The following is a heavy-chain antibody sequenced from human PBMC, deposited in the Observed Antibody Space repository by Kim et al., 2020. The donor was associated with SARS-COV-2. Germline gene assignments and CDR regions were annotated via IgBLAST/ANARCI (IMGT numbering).Heavy chain of an antibody. Sequence: AQKLQGRVTMTTDTSTSTAYMELRSLRSDDTAVYYCARVYSSSWGVYFDYWGQGTLVTVSS. V-gene: IGHV1-18*01. CDR3: ARVYSSSWGVYFDY. J-gene: IGHJ4*02. D-gene: IGHD6-13*01.